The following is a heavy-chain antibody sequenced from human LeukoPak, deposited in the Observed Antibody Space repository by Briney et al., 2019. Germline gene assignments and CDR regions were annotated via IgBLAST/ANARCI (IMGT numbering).Heavy chain of an antibody. CDR1: GFXFSSYS. J-gene: IGHJ4*02. Sequence: PGGSLRLSCAASGFXFSSYSINWVRQAPGKGLEWVSFISSGSDYIYYADSVKGRFTISRDNAKNSLYLQMNSPRAEDTAVYYCARDFSRVPDYWGQGSLSPSPQ. CDR3: ARDFSRVPDY. V-gene: IGHV3-21*01. CDR2: ISSGSDYI. D-gene: IGHD2-2*01.